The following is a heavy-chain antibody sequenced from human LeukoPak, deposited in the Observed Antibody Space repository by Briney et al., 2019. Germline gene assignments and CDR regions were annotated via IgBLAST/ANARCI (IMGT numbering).Heavy chain of an antibody. D-gene: IGHD1-26*01. CDR2: IYWDDDK. CDR3: AHSPQLGWELLNGVFDY. Sequence: ESGPTLVNPTQTLTLTCTFSGFSLSTSGVGVGWIRQPPGKALEWLALIYWDDDKRYSPSLKSRLTITKDTSKNQVVLTMTNMDPVDTATYYCAHSPQLGWELLNGVFDYWGQGTLVTVSS. V-gene: IGHV2-5*02. J-gene: IGHJ4*02. CDR1: GFSLSTSGVG.